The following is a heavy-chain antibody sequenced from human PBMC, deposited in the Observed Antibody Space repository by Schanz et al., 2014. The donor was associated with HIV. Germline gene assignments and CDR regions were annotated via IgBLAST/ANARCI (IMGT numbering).Heavy chain of an antibody. CDR1: GFTFSSYA. CDR3: AKEWYYGSGSMDYGLDV. D-gene: IGHD3-10*01. J-gene: IGHJ6*02. CDR2: ISGSGGST. Sequence: EVQLLESGGGLIQPGGSLRLSCAVSGFTFSSYAMSWVRQAPGKGLEWVSGISGSGGSTYYADSVKGRFTISRDNSENTVYLQMNSLRAEDTAVYYCAKEWYYGSGSMDYGLDVWGQGTTVTVSS. V-gene: IGHV3-23*01.